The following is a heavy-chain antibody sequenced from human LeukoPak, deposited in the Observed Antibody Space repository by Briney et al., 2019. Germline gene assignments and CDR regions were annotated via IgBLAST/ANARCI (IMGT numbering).Heavy chain of an antibody. CDR3: ARSVAGFDY. V-gene: IGHV3-7*03. Sequence: GGSLRLSCAASGFTFRSYWMAWVRQAPGKGLEWVANIKPDGSEKYYVDSVKGRFTISRDNAKSSLYLQMNSLRVEDTAVYYCARSVAGFDYWGQGILVTVSS. CDR2: IKPDGSEK. J-gene: IGHJ4*02. CDR1: GFTFRSYW. D-gene: IGHD6-19*01.